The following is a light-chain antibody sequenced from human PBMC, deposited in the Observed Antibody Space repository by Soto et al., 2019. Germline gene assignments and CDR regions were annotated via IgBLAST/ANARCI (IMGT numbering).Light chain of an antibody. V-gene: IGLV2-23*02. CDR2: EVY. CDR3: CSYAGVRGAV. CDR1: SSDVGYYNL. Sequence: QSALTQPVSVSGSPGQSVTISCTGTSSDVGYYNLVAWYQQHPGKAPKVLIHEVYKRPSGVSDRFSGSKSGNTASLTISGLQAEDEADYYCCSYAGVRGAVFGGGTQLTVL. J-gene: IGLJ7*01.